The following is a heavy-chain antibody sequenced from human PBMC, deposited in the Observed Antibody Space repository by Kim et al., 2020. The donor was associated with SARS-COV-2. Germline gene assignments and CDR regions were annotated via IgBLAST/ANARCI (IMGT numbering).Heavy chain of an antibody. J-gene: IGHJ1*01. V-gene: IGHV4-34*01. Sequence: SETLSLTCAVYGGSLSGYYWNWIRQPPGKGLEWIGEINHSGSTRYNPSLKSRITISVDTSENQFSLTVTSMTAADTAVYYCARGRMDFWSGYRSGSRQTGGYFQHWGPGTLATVSS. CDR2: INHSGST. D-gene: IGHD3-3*01. CDR1: GGSLSGYY. CDR3: ARGRMDFWSGYRSGSRQTGGYFQH.